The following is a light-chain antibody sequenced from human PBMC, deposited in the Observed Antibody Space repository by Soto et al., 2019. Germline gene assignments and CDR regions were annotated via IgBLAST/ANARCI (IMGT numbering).Light chain of an antibody. CDR2: GAS. CDR3: QQYNEWPPVT. Sequence: EIVMTQSPATLSVSPGERATLSCRASQSVSSKLAWYQQKPGQAPRLLIYGASTRAGGIPARFSGSGSGTEFTLTISSLQSEDFAVYYCQQYNEWPPVTFGPGTKVDIK. J-gene: IGKJ3*01. CDR1: QSVSSK. V-gene: IGKV3-15*01.